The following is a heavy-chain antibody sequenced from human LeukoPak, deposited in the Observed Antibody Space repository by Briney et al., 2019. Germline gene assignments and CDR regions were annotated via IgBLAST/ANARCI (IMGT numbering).Heavy chain of an antibody. CDR1: RFIFSNYA. V-gene: IGHV3-30*09. CDR2: VSYDGGNK. J-gene: IGHJ3*02. Sequence: GRSLRLSCAASRFIFSNYAMHWVRRAPGKGLEWVAVVSYDGGNKYYADSVKGRFAISRDNSKNTLFLQMDSLRVEDTAVYYCARALVPATPLHDAFDIWGQGTMVTVSS. CDR3: ARALVPATPLHDAFDI. D-gene: IGHD2-15*01.